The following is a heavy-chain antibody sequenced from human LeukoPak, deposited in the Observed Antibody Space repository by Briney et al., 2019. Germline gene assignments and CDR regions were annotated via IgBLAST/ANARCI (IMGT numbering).Heavy chain of an antibody. CDR3: TRVTLRGSKYNWFDP. Sequence: GASVKVSCKASGFTFTGYYMHWVRQAPGQGLEWMGRIIPILGIANYAQKFQGRVTITADKSTSTAYMELSSLRSEDTAVYYCTRVTLRGSKYNWFDPWGQGTHVSVSS. D-gene: IGHD1-26*01. CDR1: GFTFTGYY. CDR2: IIPILGIA. J-gene: IGHJ5*02. V-gene: IGHV1-69*04.